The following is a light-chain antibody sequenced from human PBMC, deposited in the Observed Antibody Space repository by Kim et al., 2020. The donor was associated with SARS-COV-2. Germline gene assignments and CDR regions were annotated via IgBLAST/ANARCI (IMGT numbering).Light chain of an antibody. CDR2: YDS. CDR1: NIGSKN. Sequence: APGKTARITCGGNNIGSKNVYWYQQKPGQAPVLVIYYDSDRPSGIPERFSGSNSGNTATLTISRVEAGDEADYYCQVWDSSSDHWVFGGGTQLTVL. CDR3: QVWDSSSDHWV. V-gene: IGLV3-21*04. J-gene: IGLJ3*02.